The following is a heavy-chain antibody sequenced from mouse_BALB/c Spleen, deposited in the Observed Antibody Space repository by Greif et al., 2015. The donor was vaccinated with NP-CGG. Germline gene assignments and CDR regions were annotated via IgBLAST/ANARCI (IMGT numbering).Heavy chain of an antibody. CDR3: AMAYYGNPWFAY. Sequence: EVQLVESGGGLVQPGGSRKLSCAASGFTFSSFGMHWVRQAPEKGLEWVAYISSGSSTIYYADTVKGRFTISRDNPKNTLFLQMTSLRSEDTAMYYCAMAYYGNPWFAYWGQGTLVTVSA. J-gene: IGHJ3*01. CDR2: ISSGSSTI. V-gene: IGHV5-17*02. CDR1: GFTFSSFG. D-gene: IGHD2-10*01.